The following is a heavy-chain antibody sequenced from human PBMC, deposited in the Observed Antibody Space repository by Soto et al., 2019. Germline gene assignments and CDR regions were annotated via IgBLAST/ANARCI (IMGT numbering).Heavy chain of an antibody. CDR1: GFTFSSYS. Sequence: EVPLVESGGGLVQPGGSLRLSCAASGFTFSSYSMNWVRQAPGKGLEWVSYISSSSRTIYYANSVKGRFTISRDNAKNSRYLQMNSLIDEDTAVYYCARGLGVANTLFDPWGQGTLVTVSS. J-gene: IGHJ5*02. CDR3: ARGLGVANTLFDP. D-gene: IGHD2-21*01. CDR2: ISSSSRTI. V-gene: IGHV3-48*02.